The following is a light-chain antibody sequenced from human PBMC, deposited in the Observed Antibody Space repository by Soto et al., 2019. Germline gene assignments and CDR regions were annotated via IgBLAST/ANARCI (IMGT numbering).Light chain of an antibody. Sequence: QSVLTQPASVSGSPGQSITISCTGTSSDVGAYNYVSWYQQHPGRAPKLMIYDVINRPSGVSNRFSGSKSGNTASLTISGLQAEDEADHYCSSYTTSSTQVFGTGTKVTVL. CDR2: DVI. V-gene: IGLV2-14*03. CDR3: SSYTTSSTQV. CDR1: SSDVGAYNY. J-gene: IGLJ1*01.